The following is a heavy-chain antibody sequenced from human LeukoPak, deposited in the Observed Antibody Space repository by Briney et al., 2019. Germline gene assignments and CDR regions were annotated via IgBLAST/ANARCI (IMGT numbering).Heavy chain of an antibody. J-gene: IGHJ4*02. V-gene: IGHV1-2*02. D-gene: IGHD4-17*01. CDR2: INPNSGGT. Sequence: ASVKVSCKACGYTFTGYYMHWVRQAPGQGLEWMGWINPNSGGTNYAQKFQGRVTMTRDTSISTAYMELSRLRSDDTAVYYCARVAATVTWVDYWGQGTLVTVSS. CDR1: GYTFTGYY. CDR3: ARVAATVTWVDY.